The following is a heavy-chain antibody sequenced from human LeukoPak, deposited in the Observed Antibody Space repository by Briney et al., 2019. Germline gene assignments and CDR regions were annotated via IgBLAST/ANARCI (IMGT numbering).Heavy chain of an antibody. CDR3: AREVVAAGYYYYGMDV. V-gene: IGHV4-39*02. CDR1: GGSISSSSYY. J-gene: IGHJ6*02. CDR2: IYYSGST. D-gene: IGHD2-15*01. Sequence: SETLSLTCTVSGGSISSSSYYWGWIRQPPGKGLEWIVGIYYSGSTYYNPSLKSRVTISVDTSKNQFSLKLSSVTAADAAVYYCAREVVAAGYYYYGMDVWGQGTTVTVSS.